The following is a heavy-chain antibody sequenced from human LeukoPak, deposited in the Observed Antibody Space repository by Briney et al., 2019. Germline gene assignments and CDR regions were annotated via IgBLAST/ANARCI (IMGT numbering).Heavy chain of an antibody. Sequence: GGSLRLSCAASGFTFSSYAMHWVRQAPGKGLEWVAVISYDGSNKYYADSVKGRFTISRDNAKNSLYLQMNSLRAEDTAVYYCARDGSAVAGLRPFDYWGQGTLVTVSS. CDR1: GFTFSSYA. CDR2: ISYDGSNK. V-gene: IGHV3-30-3*01. J-gene: IGHJ4*02. D-gene: IGHD6-19*01. CDR3: ARDGSAVAGLRPFDY.